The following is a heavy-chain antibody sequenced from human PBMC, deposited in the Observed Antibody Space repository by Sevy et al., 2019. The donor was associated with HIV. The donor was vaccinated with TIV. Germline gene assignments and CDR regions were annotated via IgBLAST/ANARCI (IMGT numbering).Heavy chain of an antibody. D-gene: IGHD2-2*01. Sequence: GGSLRLSCAASGFTFSSYSMNWVRQAPGKGLEWVSSISSSSSYIYYADSVKGRFTISRDKAKNSLYLQMNSLRAEDTAVYYCARDRSAGPAAGAFDIWGQGTMVTVSS. V-gene: IGHV3-21*01. CDR3: ARDRSAGPAAGAFDI. CDR1: GFTFSSYS. J-gene: IGHJ3*02. CDR2: ISSSSSYI.